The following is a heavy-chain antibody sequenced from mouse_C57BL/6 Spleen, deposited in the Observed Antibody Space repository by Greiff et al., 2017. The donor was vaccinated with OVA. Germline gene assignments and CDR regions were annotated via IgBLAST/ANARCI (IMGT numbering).Heavy chain of an antibody. J-gene: IGHJ4*01. CDR1: GYTFTSYW. V-gene: IGHV1-53*01. Sequence: VQLQQPGTELVKPGASVKLSCKASGYTFTSYWMHWVKQRPGQGLEWIGNINPSNGGTNYNEKFKSKATLTVDKSSSTAYMQLSSLTSEDSAVYYCARRDYGSSYVGNAMDYWGQGTSVTVSS. D-gene: IGHD1-1*01. CDR3: ARRDYGSSYVGNAMDY. CDR2: INPSNGGT.